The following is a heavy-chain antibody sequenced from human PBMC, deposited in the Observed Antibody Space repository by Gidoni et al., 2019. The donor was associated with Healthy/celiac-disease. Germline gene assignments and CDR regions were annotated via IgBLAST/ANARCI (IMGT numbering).Heavy chain of an antibody. CDR2: INHSGST. V-gene: IGHV4-34*01. J-gene: IGHJ6*02. Sequence: VQLQQWGAGLLKPSETLSLTCAVYGGSFSGYYWSWIRQPPGKGLEWIGEINHSGSTNYNPSLKSRVTISVDTSKNQFSLKLSSVTAADTAVYYCARGRSSSAGYYYYYYGMDVWGQGTTVTVSS. D-gene: IGHD6-6*01. CDR3: ARGRSSSAGYYYYYYGMDV. CDR1: GGSFSGYY.